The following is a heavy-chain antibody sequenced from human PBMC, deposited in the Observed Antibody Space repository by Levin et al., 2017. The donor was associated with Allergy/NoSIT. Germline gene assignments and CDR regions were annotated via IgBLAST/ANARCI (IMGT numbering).Heavy chain of an antibody. J-gene: IGHJ5*02. CDR1: GGSISSSSYY. CDR2: IYYSGST. CDR3: ARRGEVTTVTTWGRYNWFDP. D-gene: IGHD4-17*01. Sequence: PSETLSLTCTVSGGSISSSSYYWGWIRQPPGKGLEWIGSIYYSGSTYYNPSLKSRVTISVDTSKNQFSLKLSSVTAADTAVYYCARRGEVTTVTTWGRYNWFDPWGQGTLVTVSS. V-gene: IGHV4-39*01.